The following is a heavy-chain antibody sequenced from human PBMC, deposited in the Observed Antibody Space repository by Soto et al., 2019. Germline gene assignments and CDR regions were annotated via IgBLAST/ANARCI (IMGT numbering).Heavy chain of an antibody. Sequence: SETLSLTCAVYGGSFSGYYWSWIRQPPGKGLEWIGEINHSGSTNYNPSLKSRVTISVDTSKNQFSLKLSSVTAADTAVYYCARVPSDPSIAAAGTDNWFDLWGQGTLVTVSS. D-gene: IGHD6-13*01. CDR2: INHSGST. J-gene: IGHJ5*02. CDR1: GGSFSGYY. CDR3: ARVPSDPSIAAAGTDNWFDL. V-gene: IGHV4-34*01.